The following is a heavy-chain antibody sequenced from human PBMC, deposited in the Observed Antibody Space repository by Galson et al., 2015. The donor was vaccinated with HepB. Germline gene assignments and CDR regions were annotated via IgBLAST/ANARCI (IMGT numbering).Heavy chain of an antibody. Sequence: SLRLSCAASGFDFNKYDMQWVRRAPGKGLEWVSGISWYSGYIVYADSVRGRFTISRDNADNSLYLQMRSLRTDDTAVYYCARGTYCGAGRCDPSGNGFDYWGQGALVTVSS. CDR2: ISWYSGYI. CDR3: ARGTYCGAGRCDPSGNGFDY. D-gene: IGHD2-15*01. V-gene: IGHV3-9*01. CDR1: GFDFNKYD. J-gene: IGHJ4*02.